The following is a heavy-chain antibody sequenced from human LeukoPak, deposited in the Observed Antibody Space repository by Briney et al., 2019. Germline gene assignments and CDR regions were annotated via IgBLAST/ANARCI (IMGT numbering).Heavy chain of an antibody. J-gene: IGHJ4*02. V-gene: IGHV3-33*08. D-gene: IGHD6-19*01. Sequence: GGSLRLSCAASGFTFSSYAMSWVRQAPGKGLEWVTSIWFDGSNIHYADSVKGRVIISRDNSKSALYLQMNSLRAEDTAIYYCARDSLPMAVTGPFDHWGQGALVTVSS. CDR2: IWFDGSNI. CDR3: ARDSLPMAVTGPFDH. CDR1: GFTFSSYA.